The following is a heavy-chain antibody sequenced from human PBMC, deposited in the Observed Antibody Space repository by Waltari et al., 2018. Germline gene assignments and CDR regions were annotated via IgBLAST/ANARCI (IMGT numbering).Heavy chain of an antibody. D-gene: IGHD1-26*01. V-gene: IGHV1-2*02. CDR3: ARGGIVGATSSYYYGMDV. CDR2: INPNSGGT. CDR1: GYTFTGYY. J-gene: IGHJ6*02. Sequence: QVQLVQSGAEVKKPGASVKVSCKASGYTFTGYYMHWVRQDPGQGLEWMGWINPNSGGTNYAQKFQGRVTMTRDTSISTAYMELSRLRSDDTAVYYCARGGIVGATSSYYYGMDVWGQGTTVIVSS.